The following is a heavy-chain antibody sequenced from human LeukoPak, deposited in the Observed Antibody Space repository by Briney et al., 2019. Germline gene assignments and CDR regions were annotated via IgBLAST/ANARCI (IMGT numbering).Heavy chain of an antibody. D-gene: IGHD6-19*01. J-gene: IGHJ5*02. Sequence: PGGSLRLSCAASGFTFSSYAMSWVRQAPGKGPEWVSGISGSGGSTYYADSVKGRFTISRDNSKNTLYLQMNSLRAEDTAVYYCAKDLSLAVAGTAAWGQGTLVTVSS. CDR3: AKDLSLAVAGTAA. CDR1: GFTFSSYA. V-gene: IGHV3-23*01. CDR2: ISGSGGST.